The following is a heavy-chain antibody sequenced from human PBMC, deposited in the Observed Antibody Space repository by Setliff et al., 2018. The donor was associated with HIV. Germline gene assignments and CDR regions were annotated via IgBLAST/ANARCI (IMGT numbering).Heavy chain of an antibody. Sequence: PGGSLRLSCAASGFTFSNYAMSWVRQAPGKGLEWVSGINWNGGSTGYADSVKGRFTISRDNAKNTLYLQMNSLRAEDTAVYYCTRGRHYYDSSANYYPGYWGQGTLVTVSS. CDR2: INWNGGST. CDR1: GFTFSNYA. J-gene: IGHJ4*02. V-gene: IGHV3-20*04. D-gene: IGHD3-22*01. CDR3: TRGRHYYDSSANYYPGY.